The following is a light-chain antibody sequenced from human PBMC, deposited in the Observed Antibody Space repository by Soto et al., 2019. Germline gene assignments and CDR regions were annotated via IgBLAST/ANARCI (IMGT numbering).Light chain of an antibody. CDR3: SAYTVSRTYV. CDR1: SSDVGAYNF. CDR2: NVY. Sequence: QAVLSHPASVSWSPGQSITISCTGTSSDVGAYNFVSWHQQHPGKAPKLMIYNVYDRPSGISYRFSGSKSGNTASLTISGLQGEEQADYYCSAYTVSRTYVFGTGTKVTVL. V-gene: IGLV2-14*03. J-gene: IGLJ1*01.